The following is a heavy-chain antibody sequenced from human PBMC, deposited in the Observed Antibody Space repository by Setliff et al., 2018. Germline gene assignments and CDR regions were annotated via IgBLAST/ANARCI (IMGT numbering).Heavy chain of an antibody. CDR2: ISGSGGFI. Sequence: GGSLRLSCAASGFNFGNYAMTWVRQAPGKGPHWVSSISGSGGFIYAADTAKGRFTISRDNSKNTVFLQMNSLRVEDTGIYYCAKRALTSTMVASGGDFDYWAQGTLVTVSS. V-gene: IGHV3-23*01. CDR1: GFNFGNYA. D-gene: IGHD3-10*01. J-gene: IGHJ4*02. CDR3: AKRALTSTMVASGGDFDY.